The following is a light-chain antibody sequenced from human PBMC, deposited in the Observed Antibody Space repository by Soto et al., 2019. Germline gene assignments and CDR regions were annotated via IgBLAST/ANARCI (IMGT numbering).Light chain of an antibody. CDR1: ESVSSS. CDR2: GAS. J-gene: IGKJ4*01. CDR3: QQYRNWPLT. V-gene: IGKV3-15*01. Sequence: EIVMTQSPATLCVSPGESATLSCRASESVSSSLAWYQHKPGQSPRLLIYGASTRATNIAARFSGSGSGTEFTLTISSLQSEDFAVYYCQQYRNWPLTFGGGTKVEI.